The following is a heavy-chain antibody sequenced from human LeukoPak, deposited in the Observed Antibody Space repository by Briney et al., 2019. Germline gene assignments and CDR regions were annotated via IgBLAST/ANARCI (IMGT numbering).Heavy chain of an antibody. CDR1: GLTFSSLE. J-gene: IGHJ4*02. CDR2: ISYDGSNE. D-gene: IGHD3-10*01. CDR3: ARVGYYASGPFSYFDY. Sequence: GGSLRLSCAASGLTFSSLEMNWVPRAPGKGLEWVAVISYDGSNEYYADSVKGRFTIYRDNPKNTLYLQMNSLSVEDTAVYYCARVGYYASGPFSYFDYWGQGTLVTVSS. V-gene: IGHV3-30-3*01.